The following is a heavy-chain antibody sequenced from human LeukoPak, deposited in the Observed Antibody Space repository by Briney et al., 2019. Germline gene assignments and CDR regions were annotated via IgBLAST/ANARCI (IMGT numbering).Heavy chain of an antibody. CDR3: ARETSRTFDY. CDR2: IYYSGST. Sequence: SETLSLTCTVSGGSISSYYWSLIRQPPGKGLEWIGYIYYSGSTNYNPSLKSRVTISVDTSKNQFSLKLSSVTAADTAVYYCARETSRTFDYWGQGTLVTVSS. J-gene: IGHJ4*02. D-gene: IGHD6-13*01. V-gene: IGHV4-59*01. CDR1: GGSISSYY.